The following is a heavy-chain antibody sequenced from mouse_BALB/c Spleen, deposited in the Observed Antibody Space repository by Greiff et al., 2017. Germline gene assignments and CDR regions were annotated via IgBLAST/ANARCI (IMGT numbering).Heavy chain of an antibody. Sequence: QVHVKQSGPGLVAPSQSLSITCTVSGFSLTSYGVHWVRQPPGKGLEWLGVIWAGGSTNYNSALMSRLSISKDNSKSQVFLKMNSLQTDDTAMYYCARVYYGNWMDYWGQGTSVTVSS. D-gene: IGHD2-1*01. CDR2: IWAGGST. CDR3: ARVYYGNWMDY. CDR1: GFSLTSYG. V-gene: IGHV2-9*02. J-gene: IGHJ4*01.